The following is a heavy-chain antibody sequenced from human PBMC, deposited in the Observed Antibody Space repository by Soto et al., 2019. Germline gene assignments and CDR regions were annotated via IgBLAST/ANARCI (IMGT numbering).Heavy chain of an antibody. CDR3: ARDKRDLRFLEWSFYFDY. J-gene: IGHJ4*02. D-gene: IGHD3-3*01. Sequence: GGSLRLSCAAPGFTFSSYGMHWVRQAPGKGLEWVAVIWYDGSNKYYADSVKGRFTISRDNSKNTLYLQMNSLRAEDTAVYYCARDKRDLRFLEWSFYFDYWGQGTLVTVSS. V-gene: IGHV3-33*01. CDR2: IWYDGSNK. CDR1: GFTFSSYG.